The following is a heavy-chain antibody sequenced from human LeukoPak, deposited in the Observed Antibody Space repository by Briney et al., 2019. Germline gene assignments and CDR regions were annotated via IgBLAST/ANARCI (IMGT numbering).Heavy chain of an antibody. CDR3: ARGRTYYYDTSGYYPSIYYGMDA. D-gene: IGHD3-22*01. V-gene: IGHV4-34*01. CDR1: GGSFSGYY. Sequence: SETLSLTCTVSGGSFSGYYWYWIRQPPGKGLEWIGEINHGESTNYNPSLKSRATLSVDTSKNQFYLKLTSVTAADTAVYYCARGRTYYYDTSGYYPSIYYGMDAWGQGTTVIVSS. CDR2: INHGEST. J-gene: IGHJ6*02.